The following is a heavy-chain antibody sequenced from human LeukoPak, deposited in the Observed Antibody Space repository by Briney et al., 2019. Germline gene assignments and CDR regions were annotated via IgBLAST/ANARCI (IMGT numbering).Heavy chain of an antibody. CDR3: ARAGTRSYSLGY. Sequence: GGSLRLSCAASGFTFSSYWMSWVRQAPGMGLEWVANIKQDGSEKYYVDSLKGRFTISRDNAKNSLYLQMNSLRAEDTAVYYCARAGTRSYSLGYWGQGTLVTVSS. CDR2: IKQDGSEK. V-gene: IGHV3-7*01. J-gene: IGHJ4*02. D-gene: IGHD1-26*01. CDR1: GFTFSSYW.